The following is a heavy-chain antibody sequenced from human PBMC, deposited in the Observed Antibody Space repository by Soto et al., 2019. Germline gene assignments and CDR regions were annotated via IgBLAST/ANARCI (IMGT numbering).Heavy chain of an antibody. V-gene: IGHV4-39*01. Sequence: SETLSLTCTVSGGSTNSVNYYWGWIRQPPGKGLEWIGNIHYSGSTYYNPSLNNRVTISVDTSKNQLSLRLTSVTAADAALYYCVGHLQYGAVVGTPFFHHWGQGTLVTVSS. D-gene: IGHD6-19*01. CDR2: IHYSGST. CDR1: GGSTNSVNYY. CDR3: VGHLQYGAVVGTPFFHH. J-gene: IGHJ1*01.